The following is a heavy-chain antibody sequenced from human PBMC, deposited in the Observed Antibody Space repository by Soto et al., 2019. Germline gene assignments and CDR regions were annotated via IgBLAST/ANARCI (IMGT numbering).Heavy chain of an antibody. Sequence: VASVKVSCKASGYTFTGYYMHWVRQAPGQGLEWMGWINPNSGGTNYAQKFQGRVTITRDTSASTAYMELSSLRSEDTAVYYCARAVAVAADFDYWGQGTLVTVSS. J-gene: IGHJ4*02. D-gene: IGHD6-19*01. CDR1: GYTFTGYY. CDR2: INPNSGGT. V-gene: IGHV1-2*02. CDR3: ARAVAVAADFDY.